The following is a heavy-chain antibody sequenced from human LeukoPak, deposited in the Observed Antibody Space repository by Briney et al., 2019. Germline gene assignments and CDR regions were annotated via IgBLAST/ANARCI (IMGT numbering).Heavy chain of an antibody. V-gene: IGHV1-18*01. CDR3: ARGGSGSYTTPGAIDY. Sequence: ASVKVSCKASGYTFTSYGISWVRQAPGQGLEWMGWISTYNGNTNYAQKLQGRVTMTTDTSTSTAYMELSRLRSDDTAVYYCARGGSGSYTTPGAIDYWGQGTLVTVSS. D-gene: IGHD1-26*01. CDR1: GYTFTSYG. J-gene: IGHJ4*02. CDR2: ISTYNGNT.